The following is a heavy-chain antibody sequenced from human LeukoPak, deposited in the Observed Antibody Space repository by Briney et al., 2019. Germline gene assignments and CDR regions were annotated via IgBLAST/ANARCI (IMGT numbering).Heavy chain of an antibody. Sequence: GGSLRLSCAASGFTFSSYAMHWVRQAPGKGLEWVAVISYDGSNKYYADSVKGRFTISRDNSKNTLYLQMNSLRAEDTAVYYCARDWGGHPYYYYYMDVWGKGTTVTVSS. J-gene: IGHJ6*03. D-gene: IGHD2-21*01. CDR1: GFTFSSYA. CDR3: ARDWGGHPYYYYYMDV. V-gene: IGHV3-30*04. CDR2: ISYDGSNK.